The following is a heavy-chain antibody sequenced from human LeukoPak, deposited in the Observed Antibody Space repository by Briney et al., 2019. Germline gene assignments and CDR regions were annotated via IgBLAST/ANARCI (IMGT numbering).Heavy chain of an antibody. D-gene: IGHD4-17*01. CDR2: ISGSGGAI. Sequence: PGGSLRLSCVASGFTFTTYNMTWVRQAPGKGLEWVSYISGSGGAIFYADSVKGRFTISRDNAKNSVYLQMNSLRAEDTAVYYCAKAPTAIYTYYFDYWGQGTLVTVSS. CDR3: AKAPTAIYTYYFDY. CDR1: GFTFTTYN. J-gene: IGHJ4*02. V-gene: IGHV3-48*01.